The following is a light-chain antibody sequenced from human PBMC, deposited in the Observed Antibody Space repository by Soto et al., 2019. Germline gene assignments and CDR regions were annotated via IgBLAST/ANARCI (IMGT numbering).Light chain of an antibody. J-gene: IGKJ1*01. V-gene: IGKV1-5*03. CDR2: KAS. CDR3: QHYNSYSEA. Sequence: DIQMTQSPSTLSASVGDRVTITCRASQSISSWLAWYQQKPGKAPKVLIYKASTLKSGAPSRFSGSGSGTEFTLTISSLQPDDFATYYCQHYNSYSEAFGQGTKVDIK. CDR1: QSISSW.